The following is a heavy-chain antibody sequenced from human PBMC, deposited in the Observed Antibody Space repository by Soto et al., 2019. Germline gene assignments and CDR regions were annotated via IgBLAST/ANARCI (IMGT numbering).Heavy chain of an antibody. Sequence: EVRLVESGGGLVKPWGALRLSCAASGFTFSSYTMNWVRQAPGKGLECVSSISSSSTSVYYADSVKGRFTISRDNAKNSLYLQMNSLRAEDTAVYYCASGPYFEILTGYFDPWGQGTLVTVSS. V-gene: IGHV3-21*01. CDR2: ISSSSTSV. J-gene: IGHJ5*02. CDR1: GFTFSSYT. D-gene: IGHD3-9*01. CDR3: ASGPYFEILTGYFDP.